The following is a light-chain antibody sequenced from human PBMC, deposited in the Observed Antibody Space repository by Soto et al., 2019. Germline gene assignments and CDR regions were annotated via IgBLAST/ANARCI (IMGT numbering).Light chain of an antibody. CDR1: QSLLHRDGHDY. Sequence: EIVLTQSPVSLPVTPGEPASISCRSSQSLLHRDGHDYLDWYLQMPGQSPQLLIYLTSNRASGVTDRLSGSGPGTDSTLKIRRVEAEAVGVYYCMQALEALRTFGQGTKVEIK. V-gene: IGKV2-28*01. J-gene: IGKJ1*01. CDR2: LTS. CDR3: MQALEALRT.